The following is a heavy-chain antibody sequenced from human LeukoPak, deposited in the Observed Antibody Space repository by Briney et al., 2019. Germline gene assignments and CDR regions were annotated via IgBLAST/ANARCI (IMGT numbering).Heavy chain of an antibody. CDR3: ARAKGTYSSYDEAGMYYFDY. CDR1: GGSISSGNSY. V-gene: IGHV4-31*03. CDR2: IYYSGST. D-gene: IGHD5-12*01. Sequence: PSQTLSLTCTVSGGSISSGNSYWSWSRQHPGKGLEWIGYIYYSGSTYYNPSLKSRVTISVDTSKNQFSLRLTSVTAADTALYYCARAKGTYSSYDEAGMYYFDYWGQGTLVTVSS. J-gene: IGHJ4*02.